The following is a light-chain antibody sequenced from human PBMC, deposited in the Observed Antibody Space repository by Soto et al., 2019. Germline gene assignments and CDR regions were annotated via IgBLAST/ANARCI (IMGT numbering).Light chain of an antibody. CDR1: SSDVGGYDY. CDR2: EVT. V-gene: IGLV2-8*01. J-gene: IGLJ3*02. CDR3: SSFVAGNIYWL. Sequence: QSVLTQPPSASGSPGRSVTISCTGTSSDVGGYDYVSWFQQHPGKAPKLIIYEVTKRPSGVPDRFSASKSGNTASLTVSGLQAEDEADYYCSSFVAGNIYWLFGGGTKLTVL.